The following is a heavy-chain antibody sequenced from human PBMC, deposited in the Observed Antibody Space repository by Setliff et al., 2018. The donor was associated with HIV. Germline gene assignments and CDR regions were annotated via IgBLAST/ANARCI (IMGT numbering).Heavy chain of an antibody. Sequence: SETLSLTCTLSGGSLSSFYWSWIRQPPGKGLEWLGYIYGSGGAIYNPSLKSRLTLSVDTTNNQFSLKVTSLSAADPAVYYCARDGAAVGGTHGLDSWGQGTLVTVSS. J-gene: IGHJ4*02. D-gene: IGHD6-19*01. CDR1: GGSLSSFY. V-gene: IGHV4-4*09. CDR2: IYGSGGA. CDR3: ARDGAAVGGTHGLDS.